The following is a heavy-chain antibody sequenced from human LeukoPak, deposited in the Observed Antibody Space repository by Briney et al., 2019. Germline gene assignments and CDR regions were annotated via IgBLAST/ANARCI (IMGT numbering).Heavy chain of an antibody. CDR3: ARHLGSYYY. CDR1: GGSFSGYY. CDR2: INHSGST. Sequence: SETLSLTCAVYGGSFSGYYWSWIRQPPGKGLEWIGEINHSGSTNYNPSLKSRVTISVDTSKNQFSLKLSSVTAADTAVYYCARHLGSYYYWGQGTLVTVSS. D-gene: IGHD1-26*01. V-gene: IGHV4-34*01. J-gene: IGHJ4*02.